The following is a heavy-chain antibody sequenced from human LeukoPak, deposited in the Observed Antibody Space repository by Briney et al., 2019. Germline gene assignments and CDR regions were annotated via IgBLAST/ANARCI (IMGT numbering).Heavy chain of an antibody. J-gene: IGHJ4*02. CDR3: ARGSSSWPSALDY. V-gene: IGHV3-30*02. D-gene: IGHD6-13*01. CDR1: GFTFSSYG. CDR2: IRYDGSNK. Sequence: GGSLRLSCAASGFTFSSYGMHWVRQAPGKGLEWVAFIRYDGSNKYYADSVKGRFTISRDNSKNTLYLQMNSLRAEDTAVYYCARGSSSWPSALDYWGQGTLVTVSS.